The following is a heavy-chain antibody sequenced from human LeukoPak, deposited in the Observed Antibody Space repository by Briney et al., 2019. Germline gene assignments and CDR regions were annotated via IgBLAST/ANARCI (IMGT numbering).Heavy chain of an antibody. Sequence: PSETLSLTCAVYGGSFSGYYWSWIRQPPGKGLEWIGEINHSGSTNYNPSLKSRVTISVDTSKNQFSLKLSSVTAADTAVYYCARHFNTYYYDSSGYYYRKGWFDPWGQGTLVTVSS. D-gene: IGHD3-22*01. J-gene: IGHJ5*02. CDR3: ARHFNTYYYDSSGYYYRKGWFDP. CDR1: GGSFSGYY. CDR2: INHSGST. V-gene: IGHV4-34*01.